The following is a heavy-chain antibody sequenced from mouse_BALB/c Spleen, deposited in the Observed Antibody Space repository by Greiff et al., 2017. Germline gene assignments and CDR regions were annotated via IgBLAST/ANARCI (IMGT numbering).Heavy chain of an antibody. Sequence: EVKLVESGGGLVQPKGSLKLSCAASGFTFNTYAMNWVRQAPGKGLEWVARIRSKSNNYATYYADSVKDRFTISRDDSQSMLYLQMNNLKTEDTAMYYCVRQAYYGNYVDYWGQGTLVTVSA. D-gene: IGHD2-10*01. CDR1: GFTFNTYA. CDR2: IRSKSNNYAT. J-gene: IGHJ3*01. V-gene: IGHV10-1*02. CDR3: VRQAYYGNYVDY.